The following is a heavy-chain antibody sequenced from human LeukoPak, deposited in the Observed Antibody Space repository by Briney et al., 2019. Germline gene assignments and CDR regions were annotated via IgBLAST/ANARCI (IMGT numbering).Heavy chain of an antibody. CDR2: IWYDGSNK. CDR1: GFTFSSYG. Sequence: GRSLRLSCAASGFTFSSYGMHWVRQAPGKGLEWVAVIWYDGSNKYYADSVKGRFTISRGNSKNTLYLQMNSLRAEDTAVYYCAREGGGKTYYDILTGYPYQNYFDYWGQGTLVTVSS. J-gene: IGHJ4*02. V-gene: IGHV3-33*01. D-gene: IGHD3-9*01. CDR3: AREGGGKTYYDILTGYPYQNYFDY.